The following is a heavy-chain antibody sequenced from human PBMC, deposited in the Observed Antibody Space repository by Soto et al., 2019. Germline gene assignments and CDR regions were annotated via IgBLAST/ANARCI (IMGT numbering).Heavy chain of an antibody. V-gene: IGHV1-46*01. CDR2: INPSGGST. D-gene: IGHD4-17*01. CDR3: AIVVVPTTATTSNWFDP. Sequence: ASVKVSWKASGDTFTSCCLHWVRQAPGRGLEWVGIINPSGGSTNYAQRFQGRVTMTSDTSTSTVYMELSSLRADDTAVYYCAIVVVPTTATTSNWFDPWGQGTLVTVSS. CDR1: GDTFTSCC. J-gene: IGHJ5*02.